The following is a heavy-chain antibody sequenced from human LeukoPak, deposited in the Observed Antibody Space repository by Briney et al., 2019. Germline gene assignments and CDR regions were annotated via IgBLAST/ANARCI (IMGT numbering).Heavy chain of an antibody. V-gene: IGHV3-21*01. CDR3: VRVVYGEGVTPYDY. CDR1: GFRFSSYS. D-gene: IGHD4-17*01. J-gene: IGHJ4*02. CDR2: ISSSSSDI. Sequence: GGSLRLSCAASGFRFSSYSMNWVRQAPGKGLEWVSCISSSSSDIFYVDSVKSRFTISRDNAKTSLYLQMNSLRAEDTAVYYCVRVVYGEGVTPYDYWGQGTLVTVSS.